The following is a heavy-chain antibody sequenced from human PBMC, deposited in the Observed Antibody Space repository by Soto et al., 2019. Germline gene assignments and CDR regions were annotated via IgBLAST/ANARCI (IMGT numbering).Heavy chain of an antibody. V-gene: IGHV5-51*01. Sequence: GESLKTSCKGSGYSFTSYLIGWVRPMPGKGLEWMGIIYPGDSDTRYSPSFQGQVTISADKSISTAYLQWSSLKASDTAMYYCSRPRVRRVIDSGMDVWGQGTTVTVSS. J-gene: IGHJ6*02. CDR2: IYPGDSDT. CDR1: GYSFTSYL. D-gene: IGHD3-10*01. CDR3: SRPRVRRVIDSGMDV.